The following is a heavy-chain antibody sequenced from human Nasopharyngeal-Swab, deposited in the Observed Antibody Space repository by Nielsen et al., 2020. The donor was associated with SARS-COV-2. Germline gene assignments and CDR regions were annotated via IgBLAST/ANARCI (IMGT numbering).Heavy chain of an antibody. CDR2: IWYDGRNK. V-gene: IGHV3-30*02. J-gene: IGHJ4*02. CDR1: GFTFINYG. D-gene: IGHD6-13*01. CDR3: AKGVERAAEDY. Sequence: GESLKISCAASGFTFINYGMHWVRQAPGKGLEWVAIIWYDGRNKYYADSVKGRFSISRDNSKNTLYLQMNSLRAEDTAVYYCAKGVERAAEDYWGQGTLVTVSS.